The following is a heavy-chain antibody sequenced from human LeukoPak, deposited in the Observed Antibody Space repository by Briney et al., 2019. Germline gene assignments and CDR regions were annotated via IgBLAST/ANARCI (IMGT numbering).Heavy chain of an antibody. CDR3: TCGSYYRFDY. CDR1: GGSISSGGYY. CDR2: IYHSGST. Sequence: SETLSLTCTVSGGSISSGGYYWSWIRQPPGKGLEWTGNIYHSGSTDYNPSLKSRVTISIDRSKNQFSLKLSSVTAADTAMYYCTCGSYYRFDYWGQGTLVTVSS. V-gene: IGHV4-30-2*01. D-gene: IGHD3-10*01. J-gene: IGHJ4*02.